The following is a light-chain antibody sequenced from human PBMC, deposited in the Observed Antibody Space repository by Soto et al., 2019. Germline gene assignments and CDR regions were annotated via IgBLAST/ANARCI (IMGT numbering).Light chain of an antibody. V-gene: IGKV2-28*01. Sequence: DIVMTQSPLSLPVTPGESASISCRSNQSLLYINGDTYLDWHLQKPGQSPQLLIHLASYRASGVPDRFSGSGSVTDFTLKISRVEAEDVGVYYCMQTLQTPYTFGQGTKLEI. CDR3: MQTLQTPYT. CDR1: QSLLYINGDTY. J-gene: IGKJ2*01. CDR2: LAS.